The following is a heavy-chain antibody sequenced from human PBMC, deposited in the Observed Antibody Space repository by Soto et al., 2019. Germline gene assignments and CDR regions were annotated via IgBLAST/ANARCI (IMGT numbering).Heavy chain of an antibody. J-gene: IGHJ6*02. Sequence: GGSLRLSCAASGFTFSSYGMHWVRQAPGKGLEWVAVIWYDGSNKYYADSVKGRFTISRDNSKNTLYLQMNSLRAEDTAVYYCARDMFDGSSWYSYYYGMDVWGQGTTVTVSS. CDR1: GFTFSSYG. D-gene: IGHD6-13*01. CDR3: ARDMFDGSSWYSYYYGMDV. V-gene: IGHV3-33*01. CDR2: IWYDGSNK.